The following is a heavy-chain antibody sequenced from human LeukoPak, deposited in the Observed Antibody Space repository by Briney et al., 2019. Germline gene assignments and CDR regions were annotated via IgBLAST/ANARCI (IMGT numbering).Heavy chain of an antibody. V-gene: IGHV3-21*01. J-gene: IGHJ6*03. CDR3: ARDRRDAYYYTYYYMDV. CDR1: GFSFSRYS. CDR2: ISATSGYI. Sequence: PGGSLRLSCAASGFSFSRYSMNWVRQVPGKGLEWVSSISATSGYIYYADSVKGRFTISRDNAKNSLYLQMNSLRAEDTALYYCARDRRDAYYYTYYYMDVWGKGTTVTVSS.